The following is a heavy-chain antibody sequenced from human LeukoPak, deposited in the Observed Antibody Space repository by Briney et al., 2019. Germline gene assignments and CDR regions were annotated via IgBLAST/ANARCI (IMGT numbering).Heavy chain of an antibody. CDR1: GGSISSSSYY. Sequence: SETLSLTCTVSGGSISSSSYYWGWIRQPPGKGLEWVGSIYYSGSTYYNPSRKSRVTIPVDTSKNQFSLKLSSVTAADTAVYYCARPSRPEYYDFWSGYLFDPWGQGTLVTVSS. CDR2: IYYSGST. V-gene: IGHV4-39*01. CDR3: ARPSRPEYYDFWSGYLFDP. D-gene: IGHD3-3*01. J-gene: IGHJ5*02.